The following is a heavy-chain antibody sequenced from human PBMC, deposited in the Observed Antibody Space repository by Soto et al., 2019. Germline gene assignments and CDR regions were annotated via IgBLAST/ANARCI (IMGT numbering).Heavy chain of an antibody. J-gene: IGHJ5*02. Sequence: SETLSLTCTVSGGSISSGDYYWSWIRQPPGKGLEWIGYIYYSGSTYYNPSLKSRVTISVDTSKNQFSLKLSSVTAADTAVYYCARVRFATMESWFDPWGQGTLVTVSS. V-gene: IGHV4-30-4*01. CDR3: ARVRFATMESWFDP. CDR2: IYYSGST. D-gene: IGHD5-12*01. CDR1: GGSISSGDYY.